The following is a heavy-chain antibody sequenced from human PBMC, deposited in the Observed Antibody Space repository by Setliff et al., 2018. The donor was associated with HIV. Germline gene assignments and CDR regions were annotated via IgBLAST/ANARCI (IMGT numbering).Heavy chain of an antibody. V-gene: IGHV1-69*10. Sequence: ASVKVSCKTSGDTFSTFAISWVRQAPGQGLERMGGIIPSLTTANYGHRFQGRVTVTADKSTTTAYMELKNLESQDTAVYYCARSGYKKGGWFEPVFYYHMDVWGKGTTVTV. D-gene: IGHD1-20*01. CDR1: GDTFSTFA. CDR2: IIPSLTTA. CDR3: ARSGYKKGGWFEPVFYYHMDV. J-gene: IGHJ6*03.